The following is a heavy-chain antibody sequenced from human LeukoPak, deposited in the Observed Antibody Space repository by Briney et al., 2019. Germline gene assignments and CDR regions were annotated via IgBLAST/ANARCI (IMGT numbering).Heavy chain of an antibody. D-gene: IGHD2-2*01. Sequence: GALRLSCAASGFTFSSYSMNWVRQAPGKGLEWVSSISSSSSYIYYADSVKGRFTISRDNAKNSLYLQMNSLRVEDTAVYYCAREPTLTRFDYWGRGTLVTVSP. CDR1: GFTFSSYS. CDR2: ISSSSSYI. J-gene: IGHJ4*02. V-gene: IGHV3-21*01. CDR3: AREPTLTRFDY.